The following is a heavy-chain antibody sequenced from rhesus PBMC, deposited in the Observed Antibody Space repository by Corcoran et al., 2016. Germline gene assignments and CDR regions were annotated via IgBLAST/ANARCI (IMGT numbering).Heavy chain of an antibody. Sequence: EVQLVESGGGLVQPGGSLRLSCAASGFTSSSYGMSWVRQAPGKGLEWVSYISNGGESTSYAASVKGRFTISRGSSKNTLSLPMSSLSAEDTAVYYCATCYGSSYYYGLDSWGQGVVVTVSS. CDR1: GFTSSSYG. CDR3: ATCYGSSYYYGLDS. CDR2: ISNGGEST. V-gene: IGHV3S5*01. J-gene: IGHJ6*01. D-gene: IGHD4-29*01.